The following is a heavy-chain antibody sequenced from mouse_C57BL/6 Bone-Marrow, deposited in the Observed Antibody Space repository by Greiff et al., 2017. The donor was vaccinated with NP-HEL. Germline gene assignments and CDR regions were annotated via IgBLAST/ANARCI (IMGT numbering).Heavy chain of an antibody. V-gene: IGHV1-55*01. Sequence: QVQLKQPGAELVKPGASVKMSCKASGYTFTSYWITWVKQRPGQGLEWIGDIYPGSGSTNYNEKFKSKATLTVDTSSSTAYMQLSSLTSEDSAVYYCARPSDGYPWDYWGQGTSVTVSS. CDR1: GYTFTSYW. D-gene: IGHD2-3*01. J-gene: IGHJ4*01. CDR2: IYPGSGST. CDR3: ARPSDGYPWDY.